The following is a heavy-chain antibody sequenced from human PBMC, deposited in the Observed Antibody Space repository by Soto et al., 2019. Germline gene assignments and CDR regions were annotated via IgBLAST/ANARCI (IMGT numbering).Heavy chain of an antibody. CDR3: AKAYCDGDCYTWRGYFHN. D-gene: IGHD2-21*01. CDR1: GYRFTSYW. J-gene: IGHJ1*01. CDR2: IEPRDSYT. Sequence: GESLKISCQVSGYRFTSYWLTWVRQVPGKGLECLGRIEPRDSYTNYSPSFQGHVTISVDKSINTAYLQWNSLKASDTAFYYCAKAYCDGDCYTWRGYFHNWGQGTLVTVSS. V-gene: IGHV5-10-1*01.